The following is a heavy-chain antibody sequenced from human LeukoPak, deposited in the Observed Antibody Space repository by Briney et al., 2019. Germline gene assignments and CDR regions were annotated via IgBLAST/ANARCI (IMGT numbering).Heavy chain of an antibody. CDR3: AREGPQTLGASDY. Sequence: ASVKVSCKASGYTFTSYAMNWVRQAPGQGLEWMGWISTYNANTHYPQKLQGRVTMTTDTSTSTAYMELRSLRSDDTAVYYCAREGPQTLGASDYWGQGTLVTVSS. CDR1: GYTFTSYA. D-gene: IGHD1-26*01. V-gene: IGHV1-18*01. J-gene: IGHJ4*02. CDR2: ISTYNANT.